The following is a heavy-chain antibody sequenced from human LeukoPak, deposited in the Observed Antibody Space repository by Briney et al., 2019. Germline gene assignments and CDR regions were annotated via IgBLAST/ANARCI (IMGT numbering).Heavy chain of an antibody. V-gene: IGHV1-24*01. CDR3: ATLGYCSGGSCYDFDY. CDR1: GYTLTDLS. Sequence: SVRACCKLSGYTLTDLSMHWVRRAPGKGVRGWGGFDPEDGETIYAQKFQGRVTMTEDTSTDTAYMELSSLRSEDTAVYYCATLGYCSGGSCYDFDYWGQGTLVTVSS. CDR2: FDPEDGET. J-gene: IGHJ4*02. D-gene: IGHD2-15*01.